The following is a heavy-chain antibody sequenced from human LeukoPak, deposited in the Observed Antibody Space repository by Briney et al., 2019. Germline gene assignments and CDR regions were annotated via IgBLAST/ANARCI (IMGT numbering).Heavy chain of an antibody. V-gene: IGHV3-33*01. CDR1: GFTFSSYG. CDR2: IWYDGSNK. CDR3: ARDLFKAMVRGGGGFDP. J-gene: IGHJ5*02. Sequence: GGSLRLSCAASGFTFSSYGMHWVRRAPGKGLEWVAVIWYDGSNKYYADSVKGRFTISRDNSKNTLYLQMNSLRAEDTAVYYCARDLFKAMVRGGGGFDPWGQGTLVTVSS. D-gene: IGHD3-10*01.